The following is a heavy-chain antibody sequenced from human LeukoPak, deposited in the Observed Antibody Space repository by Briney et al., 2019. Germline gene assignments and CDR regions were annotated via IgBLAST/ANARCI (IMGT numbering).Heavy chain of an antibody. Sequence: SETLSLTCAVYGGSFSGYYWSWIRQPPGKGLEWIGEINHSGSTNYNPSLKSRVTISVDTSKNQFSLKLSSVTAADTAVYYCARVGLQWELQVDAFDIWGQGAMVTVSS. V-gene: IGHV4-34*01. J-gene: IGHJ3*02. CDR3: ARVGLQWELQVDAFDI. D-gene: IGHD1-26*01. CDR1: GGSFSGYY. CDR2: INHSGST.